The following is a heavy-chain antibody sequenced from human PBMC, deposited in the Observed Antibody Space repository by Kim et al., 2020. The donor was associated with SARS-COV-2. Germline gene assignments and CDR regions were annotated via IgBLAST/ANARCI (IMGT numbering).Heavy chain of an antibody. Sequence: YYASSVEGRLTNSRDNAKNSLDLQMNSLRAEDTAVYYCAREMATRAFDYWGQGTLVTVSS. D-gene: IGHD5-12*01. CDR3: AREMATRAFDY. J-gene: IGHJ4*02. V-gene: IGHV3-48*04.